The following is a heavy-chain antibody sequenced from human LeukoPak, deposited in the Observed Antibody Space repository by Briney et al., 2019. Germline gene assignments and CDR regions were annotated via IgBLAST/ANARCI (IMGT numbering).Heavy chain of an antibody. CDR2: SNPMTTRP. CDR3: ARGYYGTGSYYNVDY. CDR1: GGTFSSYS. Sequence: SVKVSCKASGGTFSSYSLSWVRQAPGQGLEWMGGSNPMTTRPLYAQKFQDRVTITTDESTTTAYMELSSLRSEDTDVYYCARGYYGTGSYYNVDYWGQGTLVTVSS. J-gene: IGHJ4*02. V-gene: IGHV1-69*05. D-gene: IGHD3-10*01.